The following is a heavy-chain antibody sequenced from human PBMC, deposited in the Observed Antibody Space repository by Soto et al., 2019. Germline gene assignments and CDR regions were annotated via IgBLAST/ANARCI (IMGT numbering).Heavy chain of an antibody. D-gene: IGHD3-10*01. V-gene: IGHV4-39*01. J-gene: IGHJ6*02. CDR3: SSLFGFCRGVILYYYYYGMDV. CDR1: GGSISSSSYY. CDR2: IYYSGST. Sequence: SETLSLTCTVSGGSISSSSYYWGWIRQPPGKGLEWIGSIYYSGSTYYNPSLKSRVTISVDTSKNQFSLKLSSVTAADTAVYYCSSLFGFCRGVILYYYYYGMDVWGQGTTVTVSS.